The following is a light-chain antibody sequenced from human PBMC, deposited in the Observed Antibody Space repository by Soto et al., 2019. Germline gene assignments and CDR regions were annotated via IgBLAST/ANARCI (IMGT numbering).Light chain of an antibody. CDR2: AAS. CDR1: QGINKW. J-gene: IGKJ4*01. V-gene: IGKV1-12*01. CDR3: QQANSFPLT. Sequence: DIQMTQSPSSVSAAVGDRVTITCRASQGINKWLAWYQQKPGKAPQLLISAASTLRSGVPSRFSGCGSGTDFILTISNLQPEDFATYFCQQANSFPLTFGGGTKVDIK.